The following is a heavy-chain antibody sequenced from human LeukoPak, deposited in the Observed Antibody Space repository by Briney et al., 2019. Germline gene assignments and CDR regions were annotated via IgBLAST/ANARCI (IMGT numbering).Heavy chain of an antibody. D-gene: IGHD1-26*01. Sequence: ASVKVSCKTSGYTFSNFGINWVRQAPGQGLEWMGWVSGNNDNPNYGQKFQGRFTVTTDSSTSTAYMELRNLTFDDTAVYYCARDGTSADDYWGQGTLVTVSS. CDR1: GYTFSNFG. V-gene: IGHV1-18*01. CDR3: ARDGTSADDY. CDR2: VSGNNDNP. J-gene: IGHJ4*02.